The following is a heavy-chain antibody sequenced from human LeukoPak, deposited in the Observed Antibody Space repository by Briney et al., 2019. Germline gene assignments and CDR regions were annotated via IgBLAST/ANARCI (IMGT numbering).Heavy chain of an antibody. D-gene: IGHD6-19*01. CDR1: GYTFTGYY. CDR2: INPNSGGT. J-gene: IGHJ4*02. Sequence: ASVTVSCKASGYTFTGYYMYWVRQAPGQGLEWMGWINPNSGGTNYAQKFQGRVTMTRDTSISTAYMELSRLRSDDTAVYYCARALRRGIAVAGPDYWGQGTLVTVSS. V-gene: IGHV1-2*02. CDR3: ARALRRGIAVAGPDY.